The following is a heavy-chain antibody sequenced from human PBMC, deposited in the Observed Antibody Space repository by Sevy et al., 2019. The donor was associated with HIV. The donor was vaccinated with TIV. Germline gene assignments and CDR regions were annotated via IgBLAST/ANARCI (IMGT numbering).Heavy chain of an antibody. J-gene: IGHJ6*02. D-gene: IGHD6-13*01. CDR3: ARGPAAAGFYYYYYGMDV. CDR1: GGTFSSYA. CDR2: IIPIFGTA. V-gene: IGHV1-69*13. Sequence: ASVKVSCKASGGTFSSYAISWVRQAPGQGLEWMGGIIPIFGTANYAQKFQGRVTITADESTSTAYMELSSLRSDDTAVYYCARGPAAAGFYYYYYGMDVWGQGTTVTVSS.